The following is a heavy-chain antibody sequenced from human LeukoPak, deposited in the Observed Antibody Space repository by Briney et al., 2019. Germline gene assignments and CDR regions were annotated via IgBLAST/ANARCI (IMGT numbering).Heavy chain of an antibody. J-gene: IGHJ2*01. Sequence: SVKVSCKASGGTISSCAISWVRQAPGQGLEWMGGIIPIFGTANYAQKFQGRVTITADESTSTAYMELSSLRSEDTAVYYCASGYDSGTNWYFDLWDRGTLVTVSS. CDR2: IIPIFGTA. CDR3: ASGYDSGTNWYFDL. V-gene: IGHV1-69*13. CDR1: GGTISSCA. D-gene: IGHD3-3*01.